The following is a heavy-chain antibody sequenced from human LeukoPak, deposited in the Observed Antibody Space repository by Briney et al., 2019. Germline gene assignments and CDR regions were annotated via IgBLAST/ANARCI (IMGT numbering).Heavy chain of an antibody. Sequence: GGSLRLSCAAAGFTFNTYGMHWLRQAPGKGLEWVALIWYDGSNKYYADSVKGRFTISRDNSKNTLYLQMNSLRAEDTAVYYCAKVDYYDSSGQDAFDIWGQGTMVTVSS. J-gene: IGHJ3*02. V-gene: IGHV3-33*06. CDR1: GFTFNTYG. CDR2: IWYDGSNK. D-gene: IGHD3-22*01. CDR3: AKVDYYDSSGQDAFDI.